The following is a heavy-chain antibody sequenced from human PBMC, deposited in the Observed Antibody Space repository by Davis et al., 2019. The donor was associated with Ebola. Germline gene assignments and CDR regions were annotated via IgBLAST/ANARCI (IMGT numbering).Heavy chain of an antibody. V-gene: IGHV3-30*18. CDR3: AKDKFQWRNGLLDY. D-gene: IGHD6-19*01. CDR1: GFTFSSYG. Sequence: GGSLRLSCAASGFTFSSYGMHWVRQAPGKGLEWVAVISSDGSNKYYVDSVKGRFTISRDNSKNALYLQMNSLRAEDTAVHYCAKDKFQWRNGLLDYWGQGTLVTVSS. CDR2: ISSDGSNK. J-gene: IGHJ4*02.